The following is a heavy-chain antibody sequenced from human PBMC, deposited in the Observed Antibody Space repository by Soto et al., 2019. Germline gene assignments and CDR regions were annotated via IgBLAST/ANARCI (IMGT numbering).Heavy chain of an antibody. Sequence: PGGSLRLSCVVSGFTFSSYAMSWVRQAPGKGLEWVSSISGSGGNIYYADSVKGRFTISRDNSKNRLHLQMNSLRAEDTAVYYCAKPASGWYPKLLNRLAVWGQGTTVPVAS. CDR1: GFTFSSYA. V-gene: IGHV3-23*01. J-gene: IGHJ6*02. CDR3: AKPASGWYPKLLNRLAV. CDR2: ISGSGGNI. D-gene: IGHD6-19*01.